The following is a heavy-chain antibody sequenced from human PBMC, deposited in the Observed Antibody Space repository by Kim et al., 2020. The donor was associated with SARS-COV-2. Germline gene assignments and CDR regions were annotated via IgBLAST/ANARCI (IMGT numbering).Heavy chain of an antibody. D-gene: IGHD6-13*01. CDR2: INPSGGST. CDR1: GYTFTSYY. V-gene: IGHV1-46*01. J-gene: IGHJ6*02. CDR3: ARDLLGGQQLTHYYYYGMDV. Sequence: ASVKVSCKASGYTFTSYYMHWVRQAPGQGLEWMGIINPSGGSTSYAQKFQGRVTMTRDTSTSTVYMELSSLRSEDTAVYYCARDLLGGQQLTHYYYYGMDVWGQGTTVTVSS.